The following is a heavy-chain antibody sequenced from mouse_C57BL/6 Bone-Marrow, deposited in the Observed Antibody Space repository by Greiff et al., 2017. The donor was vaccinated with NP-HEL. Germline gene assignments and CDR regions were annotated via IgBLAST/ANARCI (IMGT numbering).Heavy chain of an antibody. CDR2: ISDGGSYT. V-gene: IGHV5-4*01. CDR1: GFTFSSYA. D-gene: IGHD2-4*01. Sequence: EVQWVESGGGLVKPGGSLKLSCAASGFTFSSYAMSWVRQTPEKRLEWVATISDGGSYTYYPDNVKGRFTISRDNAKNNLYLQMSHLKSEDTAMYYCARDDYDGEAGDYWGQGTTLTVSS. CDR3: ARDDYDGEAGDY. J-gene: IGHJ2*01.